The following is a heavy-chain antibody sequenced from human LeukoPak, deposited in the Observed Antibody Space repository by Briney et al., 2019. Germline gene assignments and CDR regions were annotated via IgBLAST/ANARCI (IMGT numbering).Heavy chain of an antibody. Sequence: PGASVKVSCKASGYTFTGYYMHWVRQAPGQGLEWMGWINPNSGGTNYAQKFQGRVTMTRDTSISTAYMELSRLRSDDTAVYYCARVRLRVYGSGLYYFDYWGQGTLVTVSS. CDR2: INPNSGGT. D-gene: IGHD3-10*01. CDR1: GYTFTGYY. CDR3: ARVRLRVYGSGLYYFDY. J-gene: IGHJ4*02. V-gene: IGHV1-2*02.